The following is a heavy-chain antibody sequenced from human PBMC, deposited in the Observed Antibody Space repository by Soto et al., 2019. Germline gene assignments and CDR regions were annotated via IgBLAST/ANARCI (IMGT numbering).Heavy chain of an antibody. D-gene: IGHD6-19*01. CDR1: GGTFSNYA. Sequence: QVQLVQSGAEVKKPGSSVKVSCKVSGGTFSNYAIDWVRLAPGHGLEWMGGIVPIFGTTYYTQKFQGRATIIADDSTTTAYWEWSSQRYEDTAIYSCARVEAVSGLYNYPGLDVWGQGTAVTVSS. J-gene: IGHJ6*02. CDR2: IVPIFGTT. CDR3: ARVEAVSGLYNYPGLDV. V-gene: IGHV1-69*12.